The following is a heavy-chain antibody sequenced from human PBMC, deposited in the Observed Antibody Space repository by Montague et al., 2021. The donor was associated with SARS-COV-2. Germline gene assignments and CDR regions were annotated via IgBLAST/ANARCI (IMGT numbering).Heavy chain of an antibody. CDR2: INHNGST. J-gene: IGHJ5*02. CDR1: GGSFSGYY. Sequence: SETLSLTCAVYGGSFSGYYWSWIRQPPGKGLEWIGEINHNGSTNYNPSLTSRVTISVDTSKNQFSLTLSSVTAADTAVYYCARGYDYVWGSYRYLHWFDPWGQGTLVTVSS. V-gene: IGHV4-34*01. D-gene: IGHD3-16*02. CDR3: ARGYDYVWGSYRYLHWFDP.